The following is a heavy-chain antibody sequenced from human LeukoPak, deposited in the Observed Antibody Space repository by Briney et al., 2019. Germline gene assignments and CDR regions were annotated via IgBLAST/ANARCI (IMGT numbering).Heavy chain of an antibody. V-gene: IGHV1-2*02. CDR2: INPNSGGT. Sequence: ASVKVSCKASGYTFTGYYMHWVRQAPGRGLEWMGWINPNSGGTNYAQKFQGRVTMTRDTSISTAYMELSRLRSDDTAVYYCARGAAGTFPYYYYYMDVWGKGTTVTVSS. CDR3: ARGAAGTFPYYYYYMDV. J-gene: IGHJ6*03. D-gene: IGHD6-13*01. CDR1: GYTFTGYY.